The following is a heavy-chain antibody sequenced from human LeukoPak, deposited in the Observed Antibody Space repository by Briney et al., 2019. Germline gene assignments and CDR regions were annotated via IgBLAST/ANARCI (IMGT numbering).Heavy chain of an antibody. J-gene: IGHJ4*02. CDR1: GFTFSRYA. CDR3: AKAPHFYDSSGYYYFDY. V-gene: IGHV3-23*01. CDR2: ISGSGGST. D-gene: IGHD3-22*01. Sequence: PGGSLRLSCAASGFTFSRYAMSWVRQAPGKGLEWVSAISGSGGSTYYADSVKGRFTISRDNSKNTLYLQMNSLRAEDTAVYYCAKAPHFYDSSGYYYFDYWGQETLVTVSS.